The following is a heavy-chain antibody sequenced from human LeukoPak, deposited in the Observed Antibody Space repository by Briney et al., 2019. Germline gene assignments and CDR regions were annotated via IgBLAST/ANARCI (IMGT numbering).Heavy chain of an antibody. D-gene: IGHD5-24*01. Sequence: GGSLRLSCEASGFTFTNYGMNWVRQAPGKGLEWIANIESTSTGINYADSVKGRFTTSRDNAKETLYLQMGSLRAEDTAVYYCARPYAREMATTGFDYWGQGTLVTVSS. CDR2: IESTSTGI. CDR3: ARPYAREMATTGFDY. CDR1: GFTFTNYG. V-gene: IGHV3-48*01. J-gene: IGHJ4*02.